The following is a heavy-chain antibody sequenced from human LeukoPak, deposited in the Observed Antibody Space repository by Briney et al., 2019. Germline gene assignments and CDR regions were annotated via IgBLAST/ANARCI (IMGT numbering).Heavy chain of an antibody. J-gene: IGHJ3*02. CDR2: IYPGDSDT. CDR1: GYSLTSYW. CDR3: ARHRYYGSGSYAFDI. V-gene: IGHV5-51*01. Sequence: GESLKISCKGSGYSLTSYWIGWVRQMPGKGLEWMGIIYPGDSDTRYSPSFQGQVTISADKSISTAYLQWSSLKASDTAMYYCARHRYYGSGSYAFDIWGQGTMVTVSS. D-gene: IGHD3-10*01.